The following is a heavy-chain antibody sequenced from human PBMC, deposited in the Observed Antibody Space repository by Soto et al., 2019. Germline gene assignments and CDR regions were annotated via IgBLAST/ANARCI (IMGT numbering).Heavy chain of an antibody. CDR3: ARGGITIFGVVISGYNWFDP. CDR1: GYTFTSYG. CDR2: ISAYNGNT. Sequence: AAVKVSCKASGYTFTSYGISWVRQAPGQGLEWMGWISAYNGNTNYAQKLQGRVTMTTDTSTSTAYMELRSLRSDDTAVYYCARGGITIFGVVISGYNWFDPWGQGTLVTVS. J-gene: IGHJ5*02. D-gene: IGHD3-3*01. V-gene: IGHV1-18*01.